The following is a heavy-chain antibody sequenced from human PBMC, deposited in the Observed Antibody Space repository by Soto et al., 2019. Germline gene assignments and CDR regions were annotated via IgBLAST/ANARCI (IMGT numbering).Heavy chain of an antibody. D-gene: IGHD6-13*01. CDR3: ARARTGSSFPDY. J-gene: IGHJ4*02. CDR1: GGTFSSYA. CDR2: IIPIFGTA. Sequence: QVQLVQSGAEVKKPGSSVKVSCKASGGTFSSYAISWVRQAPGQGLEWMGGIIPIFGTANYAQKFQGRVTITADTATSTAYRELSSLRSEYTAVYYCARARTGSSFPDYWGQGTLVTVSS. V-gene: IGHV1-69*06.